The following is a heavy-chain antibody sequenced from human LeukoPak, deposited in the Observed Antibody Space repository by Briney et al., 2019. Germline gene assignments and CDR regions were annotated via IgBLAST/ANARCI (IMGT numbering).Heavy chain of an antibody. V-gene: IGHV3-23*01. CDR1: GFSFSTFE. D-gene: IGHD2-21*02. CDR3: AREGGGDCYTCEGHY. J-gene: IGHJ4*02. Sequence: GGSLRLSCAAYGFSFSTFEMSWARQAPGKGLEWVSFIIDRDTGTHYADSVKGRFTVSRDNAKNSLYLQMNSLRDEDTAVYYCAREGGGDCYTCEGHYWGQGTLVTVSS. CDR2: IIDRDTGT.